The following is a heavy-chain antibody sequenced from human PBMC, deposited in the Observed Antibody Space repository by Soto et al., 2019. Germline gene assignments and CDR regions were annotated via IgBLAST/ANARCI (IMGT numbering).Heavy chain of an antibody. V-gene: IGHV4-59*08. D-gene: IGHD2-21*01. J-gene: IGHJ6*03. CDR3: ARQLPDYYYYYMNV. CDR2: IYYSGST. CDR1: GGSISSYY. Sequence: ASETLSLTCTVSGGSISSYYWSWIRQPPGKGLEWIGYIYYSGSTNYNPSLKSRVTISVDTSKNQFSLKLSSVTAADTAVYYCARQLPDYYYYYMNVWGKGTTVTVSS.